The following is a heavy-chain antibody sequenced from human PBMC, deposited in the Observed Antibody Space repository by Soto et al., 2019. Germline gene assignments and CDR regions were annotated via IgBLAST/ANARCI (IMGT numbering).Heavy chain of an antibody. V-gene: IGHV3-23*01. CDR2: ISGSGGST. CDR3: AKPTSWHRRPEYFQH. Sequence: EVQLLESGGGLVQPGGSLRLSCAASGFTFSSYAMSWVRQAPGKGREWVSAISGSGGSTYYADSVKGRFTISRDNSKNTLYLQLNSLRAEDTAVYYCAKPTSWHRRPEYFQHWGQGTLVTVSS. CDR1: GFTFSSYA. D-gene: IGHD2-2*01. J-gene: IGHJ1*01.